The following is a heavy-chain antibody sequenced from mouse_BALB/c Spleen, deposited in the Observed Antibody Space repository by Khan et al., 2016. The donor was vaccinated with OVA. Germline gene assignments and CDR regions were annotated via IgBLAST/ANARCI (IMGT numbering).Heavy chain of an antibody. CDR1: GFTFSGFG. V-gene: IGHV5-17*02. J-gene: IGHJ2*01. D-gene: IGHD2-3*01. CDR2: ISSGSNTI. CDR3: ARTGYYDFDY. Sequence: EVELVESGGGLVQTGGSRKLSCAASGFTFSGFGMHWVRQAPEKGLEWVAYISSGSNTIYYADTVKGRFTISRDNPKNTLFLQMTSLRSEDTAMYYCARTGYYDFDYWGQGTTLTVSS.